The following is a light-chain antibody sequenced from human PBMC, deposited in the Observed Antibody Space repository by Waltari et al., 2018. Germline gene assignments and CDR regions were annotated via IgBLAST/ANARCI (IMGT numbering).Light chain of an antibody. CDR2: DDS. CDR1: NAGGKS. J-gene: IGLJ3*02. Sequence: SYVLTQPPSLSVAPGQTATLTCGGNNAGGKSVHWYQQRPGQAPVMVVYDDSDRPSGIPERFSGSKSGNTATLTVSRVEVGDEADYYGQVWESGGDDLWVFGGGTKLTVL. V-gene: IGLV3-21*02. CDR3: QVWESGGDDLWV.